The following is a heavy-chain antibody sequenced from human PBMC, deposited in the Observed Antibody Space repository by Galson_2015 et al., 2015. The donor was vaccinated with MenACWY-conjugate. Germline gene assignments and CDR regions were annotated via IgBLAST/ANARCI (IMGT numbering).Heavy chain of an antibody. CDR1: GYTFTSNW. V-gene: IGHV5-51*01. J-gene: IGHJ4*02. Sequence: SGAEVRKPGESLQISCKGSGYTFTSNWIGWVRQMPGKGLEWMGIIYPGDSDTRYTPSFQGHVTISADKSINTAYLQWGSLEASDTAMYYCARQGFGSSSLDYWGQGTLVTVSS. CDR2: IYPGDSDT. D-gene: IGHD6-6*01. CDR3: ARQGFGSSSLDY.